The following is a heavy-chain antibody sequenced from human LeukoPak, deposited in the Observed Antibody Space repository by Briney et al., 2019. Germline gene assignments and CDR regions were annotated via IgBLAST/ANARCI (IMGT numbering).Heavy chain of an antibody. Sequence: SETLSLTCTVSGGSISSSSYYWGWIRQPPGQGLEWIGSIYYSGSTYYNPSLKSRVTISVDTSKNQFSLKLSSVTAADTAVYYCARGPSHPYYYDSSGGPIDYWGQGTLVTVSS. CDR3: ARGPSHPYYYDSSGGPIDY. CDR2: IYYSGST. J-gene: IGHJ4*02. D-gene: IGHD3-22*01. V-gene: IGHV4-39*01. CDR1: GGSISSSSYY.